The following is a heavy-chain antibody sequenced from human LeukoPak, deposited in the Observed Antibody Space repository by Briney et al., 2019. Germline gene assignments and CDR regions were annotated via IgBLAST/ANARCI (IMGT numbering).Heavy chain of an antibody. CDR2: ISWNSGGI. J-gene: IGHJ4*02. D-gene: IGHD2-2*01. CDR3: PKDMACSSTSCYTALDY. Sequence: GGSLRLSCAASGFTLDDYAMHWVRQAPGKGLEWVSGISWNSGGIGYADSVKGRFTISRDNAKNSLYLQMNSLRAEDTALYYCPKDMACSSTSCYTALDYWGQGTLVTVSS. CDR1: GFTLDDYA. V-gene: IGHV3-9*01.